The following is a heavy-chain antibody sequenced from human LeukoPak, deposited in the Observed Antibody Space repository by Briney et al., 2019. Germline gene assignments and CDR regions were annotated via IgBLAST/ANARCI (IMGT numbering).Heavy chain of an antibody. CDR2: ISSSGNNK. D-gene: IGHD2-2*01. V-gene: IGHV3-11*01. CDR3: ARERGSIVVVPADY. Sequence: GGSLRLSCAASGFAFSDYYMSWIRQAPGKGLEWVSYISSSGNNKYYADSVKGRFTISRDNAKNSLYLYMDSLRAEDTAVYYCARERGSIVVVPADYWGQGTLVTVSS. J-gene: IGHJ4*02. CDR1: GFAFSDYY.